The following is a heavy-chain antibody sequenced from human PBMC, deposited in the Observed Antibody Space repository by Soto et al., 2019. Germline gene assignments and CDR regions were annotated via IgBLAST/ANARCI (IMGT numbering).Heavy chain of an antibody. J-gene: IGHJ6*02. CDR2: IIPIFRTT. CDR3: ARDMIPAAPAYKYYAMDV. Sequence: HVQLVQSGAEVKKPGSSVKVSCKASGDTFSNYAISWVRQAPGQGLEWMGGIIPIFRTTDYAQNFQGRVTITADESTSTAYMELSILRSEDTAVYFCARDMIPAAPAYKYYAMDVWGQGTPVTVSS. V-gene: IGHV1-69*01. CDR1: GDTFSNYA. D-gene: IGHD2-2*01.